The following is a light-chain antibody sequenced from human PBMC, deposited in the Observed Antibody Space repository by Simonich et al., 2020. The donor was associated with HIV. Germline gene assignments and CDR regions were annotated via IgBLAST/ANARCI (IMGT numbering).Light chain of an antibody. CDR2: WAS. CDR3: QQYYSTPPLT. V-gene: IGKV4-1*01. CDR1: QSVLYSSNNKNY. Sequence: DIVMTQSPDSLAVSLGERATINCKSSQSVLYSSNNKNYLAWYQQKPGQPPKLLIYWASTREFGVPDRVSGSGSGTDFTLTISSLQAEDVAVYYCQQYYSTPPLTFGGGTKVEI. J-gene: IGKJ4*01.